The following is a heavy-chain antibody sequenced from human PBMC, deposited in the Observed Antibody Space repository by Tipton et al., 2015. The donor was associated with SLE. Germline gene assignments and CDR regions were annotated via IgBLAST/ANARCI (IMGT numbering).Heavy chain of an antibody. CDR3: AKDRGYYDSSGYYDY. J-gene: IGHJ4*02. D-gene: IGHD3-22*01. Sequence: GSLRLSCAASGFTFSSYGMLWVRQAPGKGLEWVAFIQFDGNNKYYADSVKGRFTISRDNSKNTLYLQMNSLRAEDTAVYYCAKDRGYYDSSGYYDYWGQGTLVTVSS. V-gene: IGHV3-30*02. CDR1: GFTFSSYG. CDR2: IQFDGNNK.